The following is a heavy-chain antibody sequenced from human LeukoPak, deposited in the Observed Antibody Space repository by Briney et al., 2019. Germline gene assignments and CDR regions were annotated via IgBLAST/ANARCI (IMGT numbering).Heavy chain of an antibody. CDR3: TRGDFYYYYYMDV. J-gene: IGHJ6*03. CDR2: VSYSGST. CDR1: GDSISNSRYY. V-gene: IGHV4-39*07. Sequence: SETLSLTCAVSGDSISNSRYYWAWLRQPPGRGLEWIGSVSYSGSTYYNPSLESRVTISVDTSRNQFSLKLNSVTAADTAVYYCTRGDFYYYYYMDVWGKGTTVTVSS.